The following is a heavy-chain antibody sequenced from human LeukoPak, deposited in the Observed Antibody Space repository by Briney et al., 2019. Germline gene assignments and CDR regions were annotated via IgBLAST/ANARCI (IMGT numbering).Heavy chain of an antibody. CDR2: INTNTGNP. J-gene: IGHJ5*02. CDR3: AREYRHYYDSSGYPFDP. V-gene: IGHV7-4-1*02. Sequence: ASVKVSCYASGYTFTSYAMNCVRQAPGQGLEWMGWINTNTGNPTYAQGFTGRFVFSLDTSVSTAYLQISSLKAEDTAVYYCAREYRHYYDSSGYPFDPWGQGTLVTVSS. D-gene: IGHD3-22*01. CDR1: GYTFTSYA.